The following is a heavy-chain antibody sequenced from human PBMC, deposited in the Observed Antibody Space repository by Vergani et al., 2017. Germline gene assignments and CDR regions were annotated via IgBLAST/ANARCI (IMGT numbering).Heavy chain of an antibody. D-gene: IGHD2-2*01. J-gene: IGHJ1*01. CDR3: AKVKGYCSSTSCYIEYFQH. CDR1: GFTFTNFA. CDR2: ISGSGGST. V-gene: IGHV3-23*01. Sequence: EVQLLESGGNLVQPGGSLRLSCAASGFTFTNFAMTWVRQAPGEGLEWVSGISGSGGSTYYADSVKGRFTISRDNSKNTLYLQMNSLRAEDTAVYYCAKVKGYCSSTSCYIEYFQHWGQGTLVTVSS.